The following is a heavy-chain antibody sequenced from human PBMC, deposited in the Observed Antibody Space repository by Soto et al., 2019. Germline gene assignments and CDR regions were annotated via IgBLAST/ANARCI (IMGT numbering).Heavy chain of an antibody. Sequence: QVQLVASGGGVVQPGRSLRLSCAASGFTFSSYGMHWVRQAPGKGLEWVAVISYDGSNKYYADSVKGRFTISRDNSKNTLYLQMNCLRAEDTAVYYCAKDQSSSTRGYYYYGMDGWGQGTTVTVSS. D-gene: IGHD2-2*01. CDR3: AKDQSSSTRGYYYYGMDG. J-gene: IGHJ6*02. V-gene: IGHV3-30*18. CDR1: GFTFSSYG. CDR2: ISYDGSNK.